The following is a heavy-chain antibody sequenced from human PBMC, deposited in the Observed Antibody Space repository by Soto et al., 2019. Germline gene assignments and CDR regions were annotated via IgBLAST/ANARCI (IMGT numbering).Heavy chain of an antibody. CDR2: IGTAGDT. Sequence: GGSLRLSCAASGFTFSSYDMHWVRQATGKGLEWVSAIGTAGDTYYPGSVKGRFTISRENAKNSLYLQMNSLRAEDTAVYYCARYLTWVGGLDYWGQGTLVTVSS. V-gene: IGHV3-13*01. J-gene: IGHJ4*02. D-gene: IGHD3-16*01. CDR1: GFTFSSYD. CDR3: ARYLTWVGGLDY.